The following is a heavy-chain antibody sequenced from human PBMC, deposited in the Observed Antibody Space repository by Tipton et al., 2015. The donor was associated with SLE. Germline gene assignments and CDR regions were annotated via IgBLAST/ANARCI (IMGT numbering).Heavy chain of an antibody. V-gene: IGHV3-30*02. J-gene: IGHJ4*02. CDR2: IRYDGSNT. Sequence: SLRLSCAASGFTFSSFGMHWVRQAPGKGPEWVAFIRYDGSNTYYADSVKGRFTISRDNSKSTLFLQMNSLRAEDTAVYYCAKGACSGGSCYQNWGQGTLVTVSS. CDR1: GFTFSSFG. CDR3: AKGACSGGSCYQN. D-gene: IGHD2-15*01.